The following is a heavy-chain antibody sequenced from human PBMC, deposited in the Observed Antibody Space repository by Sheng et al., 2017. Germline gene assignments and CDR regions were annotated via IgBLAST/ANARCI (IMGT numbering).Heavy chain of an antibody. V-gene: IGHV3-23*04. D-gene: IGHD1-26*01. CDR1: GFTFSSYA. Sequence: EVQLVESGGVVVQPGGSLRLSCVASGFTFSSYAMSWVRQAPGKGLEWVSIISGSGGSTYYADSVKGRFTISRDNSKNTLYLQMNSLRAEDTALYYCANQMAGKVGATGNWGQGTLVTVSS. CDR2: ISGSGGST. CDR3: ANQMAGKVGATGN. J-gene: IGHJ4*02.